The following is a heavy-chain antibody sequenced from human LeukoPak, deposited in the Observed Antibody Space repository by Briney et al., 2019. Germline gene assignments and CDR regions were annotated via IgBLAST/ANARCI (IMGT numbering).Heavy chain of an antibody. Sequence: GGTLRXSCAASGFTFSSYGMSWVGQAPGKGLEWVSAISGSGGSTYYADSVKGRFTISRDNSNNTLYLQMNSLRAEDTAFYYCARDPGDILVAGTFDYWGQGTLVTVSS. CDR1: GFTFSSYG. CDR3: ARDPGDILVAGTFDY. J-gene: IGHJ4*02. CDR2: ISGSGGST. D-gene: IGHD6-19*01. V-gene: IGHV3-23*01.